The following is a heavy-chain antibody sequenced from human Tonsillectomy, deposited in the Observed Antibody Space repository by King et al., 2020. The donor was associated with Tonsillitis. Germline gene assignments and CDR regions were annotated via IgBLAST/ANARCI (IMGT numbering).Heavy chain of an antibody. CDR2: RWYDGSNK. V-gene: IGHV3-33*08. Sequence: VQLVESGGGVVQPGRSLRLSCAASGFTFSSYGMHGVRQAPGKGLEWVAVRWYDGSNKYYADSVKGRFTISRDNSKNTLYLQINSLRAEDTAVYYCARRQRRGNYYMDVWGKGTTVTVSS. CDR3: ARRQRRGNYYMDV. J-gene: IGHJ6*03. D-gene: IGHD3-10*01. CDR1: GFTFSSYG.